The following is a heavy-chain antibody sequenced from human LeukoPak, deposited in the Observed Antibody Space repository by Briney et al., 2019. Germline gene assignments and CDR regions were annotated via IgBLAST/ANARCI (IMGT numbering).Heavy chain of an antibody. V-gene: IGHV3-23*01. J-gene: IGHJ3*02. CDR1: GFTFNTYA. Sequence: PAGSLCLSCAASGFTFNTYAMSWVRQAPPQGLEWVSGISGNGRTTYYADSVKGRFTISRDNSTNTLFVQMNSLRAEDTAVYYCAKDRRELDVFDIWGQGTMVTVSS. CDR2: ISGNGRTT. CDR3: AKDRRELDVFDI.